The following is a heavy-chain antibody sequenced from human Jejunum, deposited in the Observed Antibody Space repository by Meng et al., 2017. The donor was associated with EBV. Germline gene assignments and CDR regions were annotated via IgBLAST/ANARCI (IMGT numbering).Heavy chain of an antibody. V-gene: IGHV4-61*08. CDR3: ARDQNGSYFAY. D-gene: IGHD1-26*01. CDR1: GGSVSSGGYY. Sequence: VQLQEWGPGLVKPSETLSLTSTVSGGSVSSGGYYLSWIRQPPGKGLEWIGYIYNSESSNYKSSLKSRVTISADTSKNQFSLRLSSVTAADTAVYYCARDQNGSYFAYWGQGTLVTVSS. J-gene: IGHJ4*02. CDR2: IYNSESS.